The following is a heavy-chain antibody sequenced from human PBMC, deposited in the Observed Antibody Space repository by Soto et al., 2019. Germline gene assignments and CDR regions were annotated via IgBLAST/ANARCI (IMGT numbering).Heavy chain of an antibody. CDR3: AKNGLERGVES. CDR2: ITKSGTDT. V-gene: IGHV3-23*01. J-gene: IGHJ4*02. D-gene: IGHD2-8*01. CDR1: GFTFRDHA. Sequence: EVQMLESGGGSVQPGGSLRLSCAVSGFTFRDHAMTWVRQAPGQGLEYVSSITKSGTDTFYADSVKGRFSISRDNSMNTLYLQMNSLTAEDAALYLCAKNGLERGVESWGRGTLVTVSS.